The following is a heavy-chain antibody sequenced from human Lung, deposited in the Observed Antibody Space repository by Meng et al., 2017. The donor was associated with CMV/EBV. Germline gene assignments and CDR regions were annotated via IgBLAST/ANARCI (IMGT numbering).Heavy chain of an antibody. V-gene: IGHV3-9*01. CDR3: VKGGGEKVTFDAMDV. D-gene: IGHD2-21*02. CDR1: GFTFDDFA. CDR2: ISGNSGFI. Sequence: SLKISXAASGFTFDDFAMYWVRQSPGEGLEWVSGISGNSGFIGYADSVKGRFTISRDNARKSLSLEINTLRVEDTALYYCVKGGGEKVTFDAMDVWGQGTTVTVSS. J-gene: IGHJ6*02.